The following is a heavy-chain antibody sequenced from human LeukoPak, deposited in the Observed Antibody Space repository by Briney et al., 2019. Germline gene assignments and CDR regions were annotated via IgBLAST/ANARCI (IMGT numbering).Heavy chain of an antibody. V-gene: IGHV1-2*02. CDR3: ARSRLERLRLGELSS. D-gene: IGHD3-16*02. CDR1: GYTFTGYY. Sequence: ASVKVSCEASGYTFTGYYMHWVRQAPGQGLEWMGWINPNSGGTNYAQKFQGRVTMTRDTSISTAYMELSRLRSDDTAVYYCARSRLERLRLGELSSWGQGTLVTVSS. CDR2: INPNSGGT. J-gene: IGHJ5*02.